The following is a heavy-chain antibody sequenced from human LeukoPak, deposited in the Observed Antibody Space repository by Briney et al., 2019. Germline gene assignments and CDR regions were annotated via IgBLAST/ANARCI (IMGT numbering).Heavy chain of an antibody. CDR2: ISYDGSNK. D-gene: IGHD3-22*01. J-gene: IGHJ5*02. V-gene: IGHV3-30-3*01. CDR3: ARDGDSSGYGNWFDP. CDR1: GFTFSSYA. Sequence: GGSLRLSCAASGFTFSSYAMHWVRQAPGKGLEWVAVISYDGSNKYYADSVKGRFTISRDNSKNTLYLQMNSLRAEDTAAYYCARDGDSSGYGNWFDPWGQGTLVTVSS.